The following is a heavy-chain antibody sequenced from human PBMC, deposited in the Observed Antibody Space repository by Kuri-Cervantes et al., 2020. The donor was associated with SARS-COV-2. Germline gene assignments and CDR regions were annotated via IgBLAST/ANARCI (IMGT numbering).Heavy chain of an antibody. CDR3: ANLIVVVAATDY. J-gene: IGHJ4*02. CDR1: GFTFSDYY. V-gene: IGHV3-11*03. D-gene: IGHD2-21*02. Sequence: GGSLRLSCAASGFTFSDYYMSWIRQAPGKGLEWVSYISSSSSYTNYADSVKGRFTISRDNSKNTLYLQMNSLRAEDTAVYYCANLIVVVAATDYWGQGTLVTVSS. CDR2: ISSSSSYT.